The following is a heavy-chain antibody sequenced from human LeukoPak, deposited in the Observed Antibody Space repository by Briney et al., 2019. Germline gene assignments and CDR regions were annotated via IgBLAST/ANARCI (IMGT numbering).Heavy chain of an antibody. CDR1: GFTLNNYA. D-gene: IGHD2-15*01. J-gene: IGHJ4*02. CDR3: ARAPVTSCSGVLCYPFDY. Sequence: GGSLRLSCAASGFTLNNYAMSWVRQAPGKGLEWVSATSSSDAGTYHTDSVRGRFTISRDNSKNTLYLQMNSLRAEDAAVYYCARAPVTSCSGVLCYPFDYWGQGTLVTVSS. V-gene: IGHV3-23*01. CDR2: TSSSDAGT.